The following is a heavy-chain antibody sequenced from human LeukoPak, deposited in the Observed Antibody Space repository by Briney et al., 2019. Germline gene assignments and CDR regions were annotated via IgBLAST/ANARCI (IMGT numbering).Heavy chain of an antibody. CDR3: AKETLHDSLWNGHDY. CDR2: LTASGGAT. CDR1: GFTFSSYA. D-gene: IGHD3-3*01. J-gene: IGHJ4*02. V-gene: IGHV3-23*01. Sequence: PGGSLRLSCAASGFTFSSYAMSWVRQATGEGLEWVSALTASGGATYYAESVKGRFTISRDNSKNTLYLQMNGLRAEDTALYFCAKETLHDSLWNGHDYCGQGALVTVSS.